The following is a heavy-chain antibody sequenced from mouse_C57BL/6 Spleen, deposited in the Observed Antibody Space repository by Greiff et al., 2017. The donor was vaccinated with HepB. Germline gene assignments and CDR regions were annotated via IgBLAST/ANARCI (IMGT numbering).Heavy chain of an antibody. D-gene: IGHD1-1*01. CDR2: IYPGSGST. J-gene: IGHJ2*01. CDR3: ARASTTVVADYFDY. CDR1: GYTFTSYW. V-gene: IGHV1-55*01. Sequence: QVQLQQPGAELVKPGASVKMSCKASGYTFTSYWITWVKQRPGQGLEWIGDIYPGSGSTNYNEKFKSKATLTVDTSSSKAYMQLSSLTTEDSAVYYCARASTTVVADYFDYWGQGTTLTVSS.